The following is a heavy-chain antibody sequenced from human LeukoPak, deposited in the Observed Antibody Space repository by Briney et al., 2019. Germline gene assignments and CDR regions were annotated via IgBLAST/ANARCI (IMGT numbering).Heavy chain of an antibody. Sequence: ASVKVSCKASGGTFSSYAISWVRQAPGQGLEWMGWINTNTGNPTYAQGFTGRFVFSLDTSVSTAYLQISSLKAEDTAVYYCTRDLTVTTDYYYYGMDVWGQGTTVTVSS. CDR3: TRDLTVTTDYYYYGMDV. D-gene: IGHD4-17*01. CDR2: INTNTGNP. V-gene: IGHV7-4-1*02. CDR1: GGTFSSYA. J-gene: IGHJ6*02.